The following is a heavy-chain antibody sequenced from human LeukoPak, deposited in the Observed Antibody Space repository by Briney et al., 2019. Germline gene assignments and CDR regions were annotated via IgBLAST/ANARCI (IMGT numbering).Heavy chain of an antibody. V-gene: IGHV4-31*03. D-gene: IGHD3-22*01. CDR1: GGSISSGGYY. CDR2: IYYSGST. Sequence: SETLSLTCTVSGGSISSGGYYWSWIRQHPGKGLEWIGYIYYSGSTYYNPSLKSRVTISVDTSKNQFSLKLSTVTAADTAVYYCASTGPTYYYDSSGYYLDYWGQGTLVTVSS. CDR3: ASTGPTYYYDSSGYYLDY. J-gene: IGHJ4*02.